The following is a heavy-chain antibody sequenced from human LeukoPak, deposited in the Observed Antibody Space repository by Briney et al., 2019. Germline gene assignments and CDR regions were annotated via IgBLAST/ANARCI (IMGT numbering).Heavy chain of an antibody. V-gene: IGHV3-23*01. J-gene: IGHJ4*02. CDR3: ARGMVRGVVPAPFDY. CDR1: GFTFSNYG. CDR2: ISGSGSNT. D-gene: IGHD3-10*01. Sequence: GGSLRLSCAASGFTFSNYGMSWVRQAPGKGLEWVSSISGSGSNTYYADSVKGRFTISRDNSKNTLYLQMNSLRAEDTAVYYCARGMVRGVVPAPFDYWGQGTLVTVSS.